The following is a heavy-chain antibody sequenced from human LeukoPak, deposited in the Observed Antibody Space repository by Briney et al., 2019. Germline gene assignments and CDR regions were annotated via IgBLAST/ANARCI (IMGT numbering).Heavy chain of an antibody. CDR2: ISGSGGST. D-gene: IGHD6-19*01. CDR1: GFTFSTYA. V-gene: IGHV3-23*01. CDR3: AKAYSSVWYYFDY. Sequence: GGSLRLSCAASGFTFSTYAMSWVGQAPGKGLEWGSGISGSGGSTNYADSVKGRFTISRDNSKNTLFLQVNSLRAEDTAVYYCAKAYSSVWYYFDYWGQGTLVTVSS. J-gene: IGHJ4*02.